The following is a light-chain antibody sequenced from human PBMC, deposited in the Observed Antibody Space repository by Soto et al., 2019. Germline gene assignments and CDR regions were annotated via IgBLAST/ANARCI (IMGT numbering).Light chain of an antibody. Sequence: QSVLTQPPSVSAARGQKVTISCSRSSSNIGNNYVSWYQQLPGTAPKLLIYDNNKRPSGIPDRFSGSKSGTSATLGITGLQTGDEADYYCGTWDSSLSAGGYVFGTGTKLTVL. J-gene: IGLJ1*01. CDR2: DNN. CDR1: SSNIGNNY. CDR3: GTWDSSLSAGGYV. V-gene: IGLV1-51*01.